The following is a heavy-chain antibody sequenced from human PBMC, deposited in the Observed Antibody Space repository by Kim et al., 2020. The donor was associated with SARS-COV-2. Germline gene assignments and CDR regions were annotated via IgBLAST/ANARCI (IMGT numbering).Heavy chain of an antibody. CDR1: GGSISSSNW. CDR3: ARGGYSYGIYYYYGMDV. V-gene: IGHV4-4*02. D-gene: IGHD5-18*01. Sequence: SETLCLTCAVSGGSISSSNWWSWVRQPPGKGLEWIGEIYHSGSTNYNPSLKSRVTISVDKSKNQFSLKLSSVTAADTAVYYCARGGYSYGIYYYYGMDVWGQGTTVTVSS. CDR2: IYHSGST. J-gene: IGHJ6*02.